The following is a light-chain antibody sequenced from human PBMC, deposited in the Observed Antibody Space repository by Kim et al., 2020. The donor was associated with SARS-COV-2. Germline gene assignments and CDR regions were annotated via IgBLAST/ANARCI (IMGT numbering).Light chain of an antibody. Sequence: PGKTDRLSFVGNSIGRKSVHWYQQKSGQAHVLVISYDSARPSRIPERFSGSNSGNPATLIISRVEAGDEADYYCQVWDSSSDHRVVFGGGTQLTVL. J-gene: IGLJ2*01. CDR1: SIGRKS. CDR3: QVWDSSSDHRVV. CDR2: YDS. V-gene: IGLV3-21*04.